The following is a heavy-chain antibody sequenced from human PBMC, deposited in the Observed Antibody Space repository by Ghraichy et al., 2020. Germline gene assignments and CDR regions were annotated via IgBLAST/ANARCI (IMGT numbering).Heavy chain of an antibody. CDR1: GFTFSSYA. J-gene: IGHJ4*02. CDR3: AKRPGTLRGGIDY. Sequence: GESLNISCAASGFTFSSYAMSWVRQAPGKGLEWVSAISGSGGSTYYADSVKGRFTISRDNSKNTLYLQMNSLRAEDTAVYYCAKRPGTLRGGIDYWGQGTLVTVSS. CDR2: ISGSGGST. V-gene: IGHV3-23*01. D-gene: IGHD3-10*01.